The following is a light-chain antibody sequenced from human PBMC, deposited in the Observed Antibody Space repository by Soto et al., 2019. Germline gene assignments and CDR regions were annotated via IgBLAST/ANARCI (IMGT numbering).Light chain of an antibody. CDR3: CSYAGTTTWV. CDR2: EVT. CDR1: SSDVGSHNF. Sequence: QSVLTQPASVSGSPGQSITISCTGTSSDVGSHNFVSWYQQRPGKAPKLMIFEVTKRPSGVSSRFSASKSGNTASLTISGVQAEDEADYYFCSYAGTTTWVFGGGTKLAVL. J-gene: IGLJ3*02. V-gene: IGLV2-23*02.